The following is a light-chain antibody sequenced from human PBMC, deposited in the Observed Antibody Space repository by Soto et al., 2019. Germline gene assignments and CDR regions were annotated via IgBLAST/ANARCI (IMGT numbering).Light chain of an antibody. CDR1: PSVTNY. V-gene: IGKV3-11*01. CDR3: QQRNIWPPVT. CDR2: GAF. Sequence: EIVLTQSPATLSLSPGERATLSCRASPSVTNYLAWYQQKPGQPPRLLIYGAFNRAAGIPARFSGSGSGTDFPLTISRLEPEDSAVYYCQQRNIWPPVTFGQGTRLEIK. J-gene: IGKJ5*01.